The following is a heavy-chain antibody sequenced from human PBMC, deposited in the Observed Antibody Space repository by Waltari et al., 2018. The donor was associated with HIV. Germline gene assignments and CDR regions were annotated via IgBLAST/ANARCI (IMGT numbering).Heavy chain of an antibody. J-gene: IGHJ4*02. V-gene: IGHV3-33*01. Sequence: QVQLVESGGGVVQPGRSLRLSCAASGFTFSTYGMHWVRQAPGQGLAWVAVIWNDGSNKYYADSVKGRFTISRDNSKNTLYLQMNSLRADDTAVYYCARGYTSSPGVWLLSYWGQGTLVTVSS. D-gene: IGHD6-13*01. CDR2: IWNDGSNK. CDR1: GFTFSTYG. CDR3: ARGYTSSPGVWLLSY.